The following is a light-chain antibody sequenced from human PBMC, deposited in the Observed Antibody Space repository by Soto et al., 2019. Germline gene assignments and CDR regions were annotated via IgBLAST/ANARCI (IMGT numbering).Light chain of an antibody. V-gene: IGKV4-1*01. CDR2: WAS. CDR1: QSLLYTSNNKNY. CDR3: QQYYHDPIT. J-gene: IGKJ5*01. Sequence: DIVMTQSPDSLAVSLGARATINCKSSQSLLYTSNNKNYLAWYQQKPGQPPKLLIVWASTRDSGVPDRFSGSGSGTDFTLSIGRLQAEDVEVYYCQQYYHDPITFGQGTRLEIK.